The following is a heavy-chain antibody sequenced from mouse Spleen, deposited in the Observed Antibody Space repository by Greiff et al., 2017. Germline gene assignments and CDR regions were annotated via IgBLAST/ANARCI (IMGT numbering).Heavy chain of an antibody. D-gene: IGHD1-1*01. J-gene: IGHJ4*01. V-gene: IGHV1-66*01. CDR2: IYPGSGNT. CDR3: ARSRWGSSYVYYYAMDY. Sequence: QVQLKESGPELVKPGASVKISCKASGYSFTSYYIHWVKQRPGQGLEWIGWIYPGSGNTKYNEKFKGKATLTADTSSSTAYMQLSSLTSEDSAVYYCARSRWGSSYVYYYAMDYWGQGTSVTVSS. CDR1: GYSFTSYY.